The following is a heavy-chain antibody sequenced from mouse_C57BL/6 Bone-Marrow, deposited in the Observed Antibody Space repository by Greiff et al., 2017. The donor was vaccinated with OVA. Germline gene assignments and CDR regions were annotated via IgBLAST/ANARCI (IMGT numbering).Heavy chain of an antibody. Sequence: EVKLVESGGGLVKPGGSLKLSCAASGFTFSSYTMSWVRQTPEKRLEWVATISGGGGNTYYPDSVKGRITISRDNAKNTLYLQMSSLRSEDTALYYCARRWGEIYYGNHYAMDYWGQGTSVTVSS. J-gene: IGHJ4*01. CDR2: ISGGGGNT. D-gene: IGHD2-1*01. CDR3: ARRWGEIYYGNHYAMDY. V-gene: IGHV5-9*01. CDR1: GFTFSSYT.